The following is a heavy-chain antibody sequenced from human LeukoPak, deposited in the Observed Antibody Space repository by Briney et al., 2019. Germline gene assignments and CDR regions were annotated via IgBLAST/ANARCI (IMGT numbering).Heavy chain of an antibody. CDR1: GYSFTSYW. CDR3: ARLNDFWSGYLKYYFDS. D-gene: IGHD3-3*01. J-gene: IGHJ4*02. Sequence: GESLKISCKGSGYSFTSYWIAWWRQIPGKGLEWMGIIYPRDSDTRYSPSFQGQVTISADKSISTAYLQWSSLKASDTAMYYCARLNDFWSGYLKYYFDSWGLGTLVTVSS. CDR2: IYPRDSDT. V-gene: IGHV5-51*01.